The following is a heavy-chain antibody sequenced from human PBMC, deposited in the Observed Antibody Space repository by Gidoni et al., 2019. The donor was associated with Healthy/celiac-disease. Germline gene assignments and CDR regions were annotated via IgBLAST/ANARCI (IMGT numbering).Heavy chain of an antibody. CDR1: GFTFSSYA. J-gene: IGHJ4*02. Sequence: QVQLVESGGGVVQPGRSLRLPCAASGFTFSSYAIHWVRQAPGKGLEWVAVISYDGSNKYYADSVKGRFTISRDNSKNTLYLQMNSLRAEDTAVYYCAREVNTYDSSGYYYLLYFDYWGQGTLVTVSS. D-gene: IGHD3-22*01. V-gene: IGHV3-30-3*01. CDR2: ISYDGSNK. CDR3: AREVNTYDSSGYYYLLYFDY.